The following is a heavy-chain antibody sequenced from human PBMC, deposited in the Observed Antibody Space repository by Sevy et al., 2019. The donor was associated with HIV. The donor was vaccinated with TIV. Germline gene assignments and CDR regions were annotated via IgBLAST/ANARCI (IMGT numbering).Heavy chain of an antibody. CDR2: ISGSGGST. D-gene: IGHD2-21*02. CDR1: GFTFSSYA. Sequence: GGSLRLSCAASGFTFSSYAMSWVRQAPGKGLEWVSAISGSGGSTYYADSVKGRFTISRDNSKNMLYLQMNSLRAEDTAVYYCAKSVVVTAIRPSYFDYWGQGTLVTVSS. CDR3: AKSVVVTAIRPSYFDY. V-gene: IGHV3-23*01. J-gene: IGHJ4*02.